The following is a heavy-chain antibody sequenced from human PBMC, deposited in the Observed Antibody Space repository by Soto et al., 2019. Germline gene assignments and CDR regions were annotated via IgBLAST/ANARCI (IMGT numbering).Heavy chain of an antibody. V-gene: IGHV2-5*02. D-gene: IGHD6-19*01. CDR1: GFSLSTSGVG. CDR3: ARHRPDSSGWYESFYFDY. Sequence: QITLKESGPTLVKPTQTLTLTCTFSGFSLSTSGVGVGWIRQPPGKALEWLALIYWDDDKRYSPSLKSRLTITKDTSKNQVVRTMTNMDPVDTATYYCARHRPDSSGWYESFYFDYWGQGTLVTVSS. J-gene: IGHJ4*02. CDR2: IYWDDDK.